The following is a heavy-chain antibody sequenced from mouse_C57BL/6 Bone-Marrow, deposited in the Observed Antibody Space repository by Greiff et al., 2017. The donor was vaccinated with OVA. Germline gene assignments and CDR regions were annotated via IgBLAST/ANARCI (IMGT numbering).Heavy chain of an antibody. D-gene: IGHD1-1*01. CDR2: IYPRSGNT. J-gene: IGHJ4*01. CDR1: GYTFTSSG. V-gene: IGHV1-81*01. Sequence: VKLQESGAELVRPGASVKLSCTASGYTFTSSGISWVKQRPGQGLEWIGGIYPRSGNTYYNEKFKGKATLTADKSSSTAYMELRSLASEDSAVYFCAILRSAMDYWGQGTSVTVSS. CDR3: AILRSAMDY.